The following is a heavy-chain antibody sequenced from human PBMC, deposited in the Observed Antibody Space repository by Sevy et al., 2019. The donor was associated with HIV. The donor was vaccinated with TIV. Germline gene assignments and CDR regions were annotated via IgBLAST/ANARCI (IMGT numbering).Heavy chain of an antibody. CDR2: IYHSGST. V-gene: IGHV4-30-2*01. CDR3: AALRIGELYGGEYFQH. Sequence: SETLSLTCAVSGGSVSSGDYSWSWIRQPPGKGLEWIGYIYHSGSTYYNPSLKSRVTMSIDRSMNQFSLKLSSVIAADTAVYYCAALRIGELYGGEYFQHWGQGTLVTVSS. D-gene: IGHD3-10*01. J-gene: IGHJ1*01. CDR1: GGSVSSGDYS.